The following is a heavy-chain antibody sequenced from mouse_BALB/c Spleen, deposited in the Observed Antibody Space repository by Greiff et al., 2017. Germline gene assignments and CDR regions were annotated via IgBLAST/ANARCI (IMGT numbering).Heavy chain of an antibody. J-gene: IGHJ4*01. CDR2: IYPGSGNT. V-gene: IGHV1-77*01. D-gene: IGHD3-1*01. CDR1: GYTFTDYY. Sequence: QVQLQQSGAELARPGASVKLSCKASGYTFTDYYINWVKQRTGQGLEWIGEIYPGSGNTYYNEKFKGKATLTADKSSSTAYMQLSSLTSEDSAVYFCARGVGYPQALDYWGEGTSVTV. CDR3: ARGVGYPQALDY.